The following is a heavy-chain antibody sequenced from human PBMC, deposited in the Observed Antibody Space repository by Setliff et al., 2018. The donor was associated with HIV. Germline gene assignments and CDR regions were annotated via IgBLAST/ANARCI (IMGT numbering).Heavy chain of an antibody. CDR2: IYHSGST. J-gene: IGHJ4*02. Sequence: PSETLSLTCAVSGYSIRSGYYWGWIRQPPGKGLEWIGTIYHSGSTYYNPSLKSRVTISVDTSKNQFSLKLTSVTAADTAVYYCARTLRAAAMGYFDYWGQGTPVTVSS. D-gene: IGHD5-18*01. CDR1: GYSIRSGYY. V-gene: IGHV4-38-2*01. CDR3: ARTLRAAAMGYFDY.